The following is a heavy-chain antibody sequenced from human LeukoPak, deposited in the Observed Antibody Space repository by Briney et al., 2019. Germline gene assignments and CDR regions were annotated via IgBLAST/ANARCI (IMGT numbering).Heavy chain of an antibody. Sequence: GGSLRLSCAASGFTFSSYGMHWVRQAPGKGLEWVAVIWYDGSNKYYADSVKGRFTISRDNSKNTLYLQMNSLRAEDTAVYYCARGSAGIQLWPFDYWGQGTLVTVSS. CDR2: IWYDGSNK. V-gene: IGHV3-33*01. CDR3: ARGSAGIQLWPFDY. D-gene: IGHD5-18*01. CDR1: GFTFSSYG. J-gene: IGHJ4*02.